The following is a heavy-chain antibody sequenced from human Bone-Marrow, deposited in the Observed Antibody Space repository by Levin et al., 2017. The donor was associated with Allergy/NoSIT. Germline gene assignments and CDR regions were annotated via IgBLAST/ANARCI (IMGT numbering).Heavy chain of an antibody. Sequence: PGGSLRLSCAASGFIFSNYAMNWVRQAPGKGLEWVSQISGSGGNTHYADSVKGRFTFSRDNPKNTLYLQMNSLRAEDTAVYYCAGYDTSAYHSPFDYWGQGALVTVSS. J-gene: IGHJ4*02. D-gene: IGHD3-22*01. CDR3: AGYDTSAYHSPFDY. CDR1: GFIFSNYA. CDR2: ISGSGGNT. V-gene: IGHV3-23*01.